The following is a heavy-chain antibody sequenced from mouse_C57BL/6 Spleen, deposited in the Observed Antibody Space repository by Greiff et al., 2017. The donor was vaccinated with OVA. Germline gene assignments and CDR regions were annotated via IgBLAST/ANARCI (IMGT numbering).Heavy chain of an antibody. Sequence: KVSCKASGYAFTNYLIEWVKQRPGQGLEWIGVINPGSGGTNYNEKFKGKATLTADKSSSTAYMQLSSLTSEDSAVYFCARDDEVAYWGQGTLVTVSA. CDR2: INPGSGGT. CDR1: GYAFTNYL. J-gene: IGHJ3*01. V-gene: IGHV1-54*01. CDR3: ARDDEVAY. D-gene: IGHD2-12*01.